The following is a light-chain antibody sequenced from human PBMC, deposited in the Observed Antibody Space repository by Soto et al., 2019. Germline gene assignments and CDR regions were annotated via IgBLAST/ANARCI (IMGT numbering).Light chain of an antibody. CDR3: QQYNSLWT. CDR1: QSISSW. Sequence: DLPMTQSPSTLSASVGDRVTITCRASQSISSWLAWYQQKPGKAPKLLIYKASSLESGVPSRFSGSGSGTEFTLTISSLQPDDFATYYYQQYNSLWTFGQGTKVEIK. J-gene: IGKJ1*01. V-gene: IGKV1-5*03. CDR2: KAS.